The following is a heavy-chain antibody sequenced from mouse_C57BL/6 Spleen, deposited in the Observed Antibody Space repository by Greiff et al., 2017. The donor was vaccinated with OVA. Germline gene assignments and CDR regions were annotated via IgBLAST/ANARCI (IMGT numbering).Heavy chain of an antibody. Sequence: QVQLKQSGAELVRPGTSVKVSCKASGYAFTNYLIEWVKQRPGQGLEWIGVINPGSGGTNYNEKFKGKATLTADKSSSTAYMQLSSLTSEDSAVYVCARWAAQERGYFDYWGQGTTLTVSS. V-gene: IGHV1-54*01. CDR2: INPGSGGT. J-gene: IGHJ2*01. CDR3: ARWAAQERGYFDY. CDR1: GYAFTNYL. D-gene: IGHD3-2*02.